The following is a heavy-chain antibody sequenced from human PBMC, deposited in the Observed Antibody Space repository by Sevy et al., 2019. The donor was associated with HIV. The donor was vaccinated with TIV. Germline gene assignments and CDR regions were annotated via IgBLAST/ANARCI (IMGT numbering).Heavy chain of an antibody. CDR1: GISISSHW. CDR2: INQDGSEI. J-gene: IGHJ6*02. CDR3: ARAMGV. Sequence: GGSLRLSCVGSGISISSHWMNWVRQSPGKGLEWVANINQDGSEIDYVDSVKGRFTISRENAKNSGYLQMHSLRVEDSGAYYCARAMGVWGQGTTVTVSS. V-gene: IGHV3-7*01.